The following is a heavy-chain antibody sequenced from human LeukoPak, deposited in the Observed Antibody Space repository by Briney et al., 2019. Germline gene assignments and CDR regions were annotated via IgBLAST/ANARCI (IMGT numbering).Heavy chain of an antibody. V-gene: IGHV3-20*04. CDR2: INWNGGST. D-gene: IGHD5-18*01. J-gene: IGHJ4*02. CDR1: GFTFDDYG. Sequence: GGSLRLSCAASGFTFDDYGMSWVRHVPGKGLEWVSSINWNGGSTGYGDSVKGRFTTSRDNAKNSLYLQMNSLRAEDTAVYYCARVLDTADYWGQGTLVTVSS. CDR3: ARVLDTADY.